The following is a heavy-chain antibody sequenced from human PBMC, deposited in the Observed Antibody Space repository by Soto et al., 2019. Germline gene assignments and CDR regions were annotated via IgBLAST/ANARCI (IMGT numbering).Heavy chain of an antibody. Sequence: PGGSLRLSCSASGFTFSNSWMHWVRQVSGKGLEWVSRINADGTSTSYADSVKGRFTISRDNAKNTLYLHVNGLRAEDTAVYYCVNVLARGAGVPRFYFDSWGQGALVTVSS. V-gene: IGHV3-74*01. CDR3: VNVLARGAGVPRFYFDS. CDR2: INADGTST. D-gene: IGHD2-2*01. J-gene: IGHJ4*02. CDR1: GFTFSNSW.